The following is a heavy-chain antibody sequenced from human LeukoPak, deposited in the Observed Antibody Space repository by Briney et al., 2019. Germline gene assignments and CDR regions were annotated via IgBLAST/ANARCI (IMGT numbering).Heavy chain of an antibody. CDR1: GFTVSSNY. CDR3: ARVLGCSSTSCYTGGFFDY. D-gene: IGHD2-2*02. CDR2: IYSGGST. Sequence: GGSLRLSCAASGFTVSSNYMSWVRQAPGKGLEWVSVIYSGGSTYYADSVKGRFTISRDNSKNTLYLQMNSLRAEDTAVYYCARVLGCSSTSCYTGGFFDYWGQGTLVTVSS. J-gene: IGHJ4*02. V-gene: IGHV3-66*02.